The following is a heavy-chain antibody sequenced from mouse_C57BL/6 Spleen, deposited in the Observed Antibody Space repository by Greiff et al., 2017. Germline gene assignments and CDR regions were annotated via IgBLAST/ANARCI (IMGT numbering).Heavy chain of an antibody. CDR2: ISYDGSN. CDR1: GYSITSGYY. D-gene: IGHD2-4*01. Sequence: EVKLVESGPGLVKPSQSLSLTCSVTGYSITSGYYWNWIRQFPGNKLEWMGYISYDGSNNYNPSLKNRISITRDTSKNQFFLKLNSVTTEDTATYYCARGGIYYDYDYWGQGTTLPVSS. CDR3: ARGGIYYDYDY. V-gene: IGHV3-6*01. J-gene: IGHJ2*01.